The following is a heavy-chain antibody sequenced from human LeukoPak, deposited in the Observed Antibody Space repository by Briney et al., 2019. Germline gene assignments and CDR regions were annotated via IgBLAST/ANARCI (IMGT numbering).Heavy chain of an antibody. J-gene: IGHJ4*02. V-gene: IGHV4-59*08. CDR1: GGSISSYY. D-gene: IGHD2-2*01. CDR3: ARTRYCISTSCYADY. CDR2: IDNSGST. Sequence: SSETLSLTCTVSGGSISSYYWSWIRQSPGKGLEWIGYIDNSGSTKYNPSLKSPVTISEDTSKKQLSLKLSSVTAADTAVYYCARTRYCISTSCYADYWGQGTLVTVSS.